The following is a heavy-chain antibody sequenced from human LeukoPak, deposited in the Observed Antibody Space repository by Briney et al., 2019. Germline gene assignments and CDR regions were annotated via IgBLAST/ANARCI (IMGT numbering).Heavy chain of an antibody. V-gene: IGHV3-11*01. D-gene: IGHD6-6*01. CDR3: ARDWAHSSSPYFDY. J-gene: IGHJ4*02. CDR2: ISSSGSTI. Sequence: GGSLRLSCAASGFTFSDYYMSWIRQAPGKGLEWVSYISSSGSTIYYADSVKGRFTISRDNAKNSLYLQMNSLRAEDTAVYYCARDWAHSSSPYFDYWGQGTLVTVSS. CDR1: GFTFSDYY.